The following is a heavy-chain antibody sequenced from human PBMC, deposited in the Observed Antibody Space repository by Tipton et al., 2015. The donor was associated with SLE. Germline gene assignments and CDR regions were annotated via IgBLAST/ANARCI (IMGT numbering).Heavy chain of an antibody. CDR2: IYHSGST. J-gene: IGHJ1*01. Sequence: TLSLTCAVSGGSISSGGYSWSWIRQPPGKGLEWIGYIYHSGSTYYNPSLKSRVTISVDTSKNQFSLKLSSVTAADTAVYYCARFIAVAGIAEYFQHWGQGTLVTVSS. CDR1: GGSISSGGYS. V-gene: IGHV4-30-2*01. D-gene: IGHD6-19*01. CDR3: ARFIAVAGIAEYFQH.